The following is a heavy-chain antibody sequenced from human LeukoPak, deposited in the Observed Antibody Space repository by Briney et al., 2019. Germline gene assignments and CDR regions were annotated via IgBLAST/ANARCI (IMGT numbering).Heavy chain of an antibody. D-gene: IGHD3-3*01. J-gene: IGHJ6*02. CDR3: ARAASMYYDSWSGSISHYYYYGMDV. Sequence: GGSLRLSCAASGFTFSSYEMNWVRQAPGKGLEWVSYISSSGSTIYYADSVKGRFTISRDDAKNSLYLQMNSLRAEDTAVYYCARAASMYYDSWSGSISHYYYYGMDVWGQGTTVTVSS. CDR1: GFTFSSYE. V-gene: IGHV3-48*03. CDR2: ISSSGSTI.